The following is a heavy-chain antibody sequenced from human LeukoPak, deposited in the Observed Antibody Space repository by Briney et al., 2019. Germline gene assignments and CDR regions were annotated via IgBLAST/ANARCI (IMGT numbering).Heavy chain of an antibody. CDR2: IKSKADGGTT. Sequence: GGSLRLSCAASGIAFSDVWMTWVRQAPGKGLEWVGRIKSKADGGTTDYAAPVNGRFSISGDDSKNTVYLQMDSLEAEDTAVYYCAAFSKGFWGQGTLVTVSS. J-gene: IGHJ4*02. CDR1: GIAFSDVW. V-gene: IGHV3-15*01. CDR3: AAFSKGF.